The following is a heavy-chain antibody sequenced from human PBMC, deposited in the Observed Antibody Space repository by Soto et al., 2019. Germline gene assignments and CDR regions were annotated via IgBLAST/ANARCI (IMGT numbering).Heavy chain of an antibody. J-gene: IGHJ3*01. CDR2: IHSDGSST. CDR3: ARGDRGAFDL. CDR1: GFTFSYYW. Sequence: EVQLVESGGGLVRPGGYLRLSCAASGFTFSYYWMHWVRQAPGKGLVWVSRIHSDGSSTTYADFVKGRFIISRDNARNTVDLQMNSVRVEDTAVYYCARGDRGAFDLWGQGTVGTVSS. V-gene: IGHV3-74*01. D-gene: IGHD1-26*01.